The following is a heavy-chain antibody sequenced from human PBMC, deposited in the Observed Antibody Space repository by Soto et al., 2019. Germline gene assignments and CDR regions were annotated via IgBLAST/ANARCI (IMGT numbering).Heavy chain of an antibody. CDR3: ATDLGRVTNLFDY. V-gene: IGHV1-24*01. CDR2: FDPEDGET. CDR1: GYTLTELS. J-gene: IGHJ4*02. D-gene: IGHD4-17*01. Sequence: ASVKVSCKVSGYTLTELSMHWVRQAPGKGLEWMGGFDPEDGETIYAQKFQGRVTMTEDTSTDTAYMELSSLRSEDTAVYYCATDLGRVTNLFDYWRQRTLVTVPS.